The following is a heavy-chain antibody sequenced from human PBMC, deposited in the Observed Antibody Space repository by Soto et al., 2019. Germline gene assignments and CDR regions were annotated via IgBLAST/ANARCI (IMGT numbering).Heavy chain of an antibody. Sequence: GGSLRLSCAASGLTFSNYWMSWVRQAPGKGLEWVANIKQDGSEKYYVDSVKGRFTISRDNAKNTLYLQLNSLRAEDTALYYCAGSPVYNFGYWGQGSLVTVSS. D-gene: IGHD4-4*01. J-gene: IGHJ4*02. CDR3: AGSPVYNFGY. CDR1: GLTFSNYW. CDR2: IKQDGSEK. V-gene: IGHV3-7*01.